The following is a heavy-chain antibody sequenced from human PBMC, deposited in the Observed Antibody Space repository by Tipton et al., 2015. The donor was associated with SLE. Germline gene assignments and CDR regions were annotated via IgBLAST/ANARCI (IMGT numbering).Heavy chain of an antibody. V-gene: IGHV4-59*11. CDR1: GGSISSHY. Sequence: LRLSCTVSGGSISSHYWSWIRQPPGKGLEWIGYIYYSGSTNYNPSLKSRVTISVDTSKNQFSLKLSSVTAADTAVYYCASGGLTFDYWGQGTLVTVSS. CDR2: IYYSGST. J-gene: IGHJ4*02. D-gene: IGHD4/OR15-4a*01. CDR3: ASGGLTFDY.